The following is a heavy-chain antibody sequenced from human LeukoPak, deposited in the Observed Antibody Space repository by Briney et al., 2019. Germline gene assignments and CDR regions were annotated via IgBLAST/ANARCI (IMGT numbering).Heavy chain of an antibody. J-gene: IGHJ4*02. CDR3: ARDQDVVVVAAAPGDY. V-gene: IGHV1-18*01. Sequence: ASVKVSCKASGYTFTSYGISWVRQAPGQGLEWMGWISAYNGNTNYAQKLQGRVTMTTDTSTSTAYMELRSLRSDDTAVYYCARDQDVVVVAAAPGDYWGQGTLVTVS. CDR1: GYTFTSYG. CDR2: ISAYNGNT. D-gene: IGHD2-15*01.